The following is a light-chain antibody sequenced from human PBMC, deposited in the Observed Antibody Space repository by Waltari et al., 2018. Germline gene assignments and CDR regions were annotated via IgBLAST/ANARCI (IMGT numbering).Light chain of an antibody. CDR2: VNSEGSH. V-gene: IGLV4-69*01. CDR1: SGHSSNI. CDR3: ETGGHGTWV. J-gene: IGLJ3*02. Sequence: QLVLTQSPSASASLGASVKLTCTLSSGHSSNIIAWLQQQPGKGPRYLMQVNSEGSHRKGDGIPDRFSGSSSGAERYLTISSLQSEDEADYYCETGGHGTWVFGGGTKLTVL.